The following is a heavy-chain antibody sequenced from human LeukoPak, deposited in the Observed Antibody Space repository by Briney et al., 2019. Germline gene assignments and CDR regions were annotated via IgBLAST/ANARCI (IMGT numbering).Heavy chain of an antibody. V-gene: IGHV3-21*03. CDR2: ISSSSYI. D-gene: IGHD2/OR15-2a*01. Sequence: PGGSLRLSCAASGFTFSSYSMNWVRQAPGKGLEWVSSISSSSYIYYADSVKGRFTISRDNAKNSLYLQMNSLRPEDTAVYFCTTGLFSQGRYWGPGTMVTVSS. CDR1: GFTFSSYS. J-gene: IGHJ3*01. CDR3: TTGLFSQGRY.